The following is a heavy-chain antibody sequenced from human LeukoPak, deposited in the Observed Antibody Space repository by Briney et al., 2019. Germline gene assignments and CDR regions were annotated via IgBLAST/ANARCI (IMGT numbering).Heavy chain of an antibody. V-gene: IGHV1-69*13. CDR3: ARAPITKGVRREKTESDYYYYYGMDV. D-gene: IGHD3-10*01. J-gene: IGHJ6*02. CDR1: GGTFSSYA. Sequence: SVEVSCKASGGTFSSYASSWVRQAPGQGLEWMGGIIPIFGTANYAQKFQGRVTITADESTSTAYMELSSLRSEDTAVYYCARAPITKGVRREKTESDYYYYYGMDVWGQGTTVTVSS. CDR2: IIPIFGTA.